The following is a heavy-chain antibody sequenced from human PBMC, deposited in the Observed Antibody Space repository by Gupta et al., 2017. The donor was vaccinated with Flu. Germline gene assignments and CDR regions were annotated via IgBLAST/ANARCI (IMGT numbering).Heavy chain of an antibody. J-gene: IGHJ4*02. CDR3: TTPRYCTSTSCGSIDY. CDR2: IKSKREGETI. Sequence: GKGREWVGRIKSKREGETIDYAAPVKGRFTISKDASRGTLYLRMDSRKTEDTAVYYCTTPRYCTSTSCGSIDYWGQGTLVTVSS. V-gene: IGHV3-15*01. D-gene: IGHD2-2*01.